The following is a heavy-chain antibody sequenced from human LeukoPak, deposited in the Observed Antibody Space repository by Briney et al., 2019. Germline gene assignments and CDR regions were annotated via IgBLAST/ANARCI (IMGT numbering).Heavy chain of an antibody. D-gene: IGHD3-10*01. CDR3: ARNKAIGGEFDY. CDR2: IYYSGST. Sequence: SQTLSLTCTVSGGSISSGGYYWSWIRQHPGKGLEWIGYIYYSGSTYYNPSLKSRVTISVDTSKNQFSLKLSSVTAADTAVYYCARNKAIGGEFDYWGQGTLVTVSS. V-gene: IGHV4-31*03. J-gene: IGHJ4*02. CDR1: GGSISSGGYY.